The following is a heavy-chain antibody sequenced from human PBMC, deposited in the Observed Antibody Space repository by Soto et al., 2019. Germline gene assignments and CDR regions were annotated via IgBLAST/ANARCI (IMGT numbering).Heavy chain of an antibody. CDR2: IRNKANNYAT. Sequence: EVQLVESGGGLVQPGGSLKLSCAASGFTFSGSAMHWVRQASGKGLEWVGRIRNKANNYATAYAASVKGRFTISRXXXXXXXXXXXXXXXXXXXXXXXXXXXXXXYGAYWGQGTLVTVSS. CDR1: GFTFSGSA. D-gene: IGHD4-17*01. V-gene: IGHV3-73*01. J-gene: IGHJ1*01. CDR3: XXXXXXYGAY.